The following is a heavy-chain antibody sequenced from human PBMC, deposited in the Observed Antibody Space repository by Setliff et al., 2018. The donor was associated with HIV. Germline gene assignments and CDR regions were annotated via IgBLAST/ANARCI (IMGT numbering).Heavy chain of an antibody. CDR3: ARQAWHSGRNGYFVDY. Sequence: PSETLSLTCSVSGYSISNGYYWGWFRQSPGKGLEWIATIYQTGSIYYNPSLQNRVTLLLDMSKNQFSLELSSATAADTAVYYCARQAWHSGRNGYFVDYWGQGMLVTVSS. D-gene: IGHD3-22*01. CDR2: IYQTGSI. V-gene: IGHV4-38-2*02. CDR1: GYSISNGYY. J-gene: IGHJ4*02.